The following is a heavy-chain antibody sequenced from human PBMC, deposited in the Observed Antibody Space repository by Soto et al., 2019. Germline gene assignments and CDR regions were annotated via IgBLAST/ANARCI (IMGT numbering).Heavy chain of an antibody. D-gene: IGHD4-17*01. CDR2: ISSSSSTI. CDR3: ARDGDYYGMDV. V-gene: IGHV3-48*01. Sequence: EVQLVESGGGVVQPGGSLRLSCAASGFTFSSYSMNWVRQAPGKGLEWVSYISSSSSTIYYADSVKGRFTISRDNAKNSLYLQMNSLRAEDTAVYYCARDGDYYGMDVWGQGTTVTVSS. CDR1: GFTFSSYS. J-gene: IGHJ6*02.